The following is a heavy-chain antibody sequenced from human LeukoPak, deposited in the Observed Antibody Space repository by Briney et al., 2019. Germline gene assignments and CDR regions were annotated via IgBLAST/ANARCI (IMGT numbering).Heavy chain of an antibody. V-gene: IGHV4-38-2*02. CDR2: IYHSGST. Sequence: SETLSLTCTVSGYSISSGYYWGRIRQPPGKGLEWIGSIYHSGSTYYNPSLKSRVTISVDTSKNQFSLKLSSVTAADTAVYYCATAYSSSFFDYWGQGTLVTVSS. J-gene: IGHJ4*02. CDR3: ATAYSSSFFDY. D-gene: IGHD6-6*01. CDR1: GYSISSGYY.